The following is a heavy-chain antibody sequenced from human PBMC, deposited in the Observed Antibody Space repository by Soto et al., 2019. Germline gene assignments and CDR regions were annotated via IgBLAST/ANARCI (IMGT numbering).Heavy chain of an antibody. J-gene: IGHJ4*02. CDR2: IYYSGST. CDR3: ASYYDSSVNGFDY. Sequence: SETLSLTCTVSGGSISRGDYYWSWIRQPPGKGLEWIGYIYYSGSTYYNPSLKSRVTISVDTSKNQFSLKLSSVTAADTAVYYCASYYDSSVNGFDYWGQGTLVTVSS. CDR1: GGSISRGDYY. D-gene: IGHD3-22*01. V-gene: IGHV4-30-4*01.